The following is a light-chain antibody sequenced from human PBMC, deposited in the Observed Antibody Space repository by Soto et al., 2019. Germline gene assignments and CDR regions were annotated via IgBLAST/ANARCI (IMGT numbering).Light chain of an antibody. CDR1: PSISRW. Sequence: DIQMTQSPSTLSASVGDRVTITCRASPSISRWLAWYQQKPGKVPKVLIYDASSLESGVPSRFSGSGSGTEFTLTIGSLQPDDFATYYCQHGETFGQGTKVEIK. J-gene: IGKJ1*01. CDR3: QHGET. CDR2: DAS. V-gene: IGKV1-5*01.